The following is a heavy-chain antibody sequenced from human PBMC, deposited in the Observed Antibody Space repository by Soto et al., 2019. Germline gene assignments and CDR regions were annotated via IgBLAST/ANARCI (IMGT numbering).Heavy chain of an antibody. V-gene: IGHV1-3*01. J-gene: IGHJ4*02. Sequence: ASVKVSCKASGYTFTSYAMHWVRQAPGQRLEWMGWINAGNGNTKYSQKFQGRVTITRDTAASTAYMELSSLRSEDTAVYYCARNRIAISHFDYWXQGTLVTVSS. CDR2: INAGNGNT. D-gene: IGHD2-21*01. CDR3: ARNRIAISHFDY. CDR1: GYTFTSYA.